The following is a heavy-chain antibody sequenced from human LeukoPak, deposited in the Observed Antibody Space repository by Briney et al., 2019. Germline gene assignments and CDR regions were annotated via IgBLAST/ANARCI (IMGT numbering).Heavy chain of an antibody. V-gene: IGHV3-21*01. CDR1: GFTFSSYS. D-gene: IGHD5/OR15-5a*01. CDR2: ISSSSSYI. J-gene: IGHJ3*02. CDR3: ARGSSLRRNAFDI. Sequence: GGSLRLSCAASGFTFSSYSMNWVRQAPGKGLEWVSSISSSSSYIYYADSVKGRFTISRDNAKNSLYLQMNSLGAEDTAVYYCARGSSLRRNAFDIWGQGTMVTVSS.